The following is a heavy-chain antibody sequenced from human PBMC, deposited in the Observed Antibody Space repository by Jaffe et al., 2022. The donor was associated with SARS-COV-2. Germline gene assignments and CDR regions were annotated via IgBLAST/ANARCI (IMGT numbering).Heavy chain of an antibody. J-gene: IGHJ5*02. D-gene: IGHD2-2*02. Sequence: EVQLVESGGGLVKPGGSLRLSCAASGFTFSSYSMNWVRQAPGKGLEWVSSISSSSSYIYYADSVKGRFTISRDNAKNSLYLQMNSLRAEDTAVYYCARTSPVELLNLNWFDPWGQGTLVTVSS. CDR3: ARTSPVELLNLNWFDP. V-gene: IGHV3-21*01. CDR2: ISSSSSYI. CDR1: GFTFSSYS.